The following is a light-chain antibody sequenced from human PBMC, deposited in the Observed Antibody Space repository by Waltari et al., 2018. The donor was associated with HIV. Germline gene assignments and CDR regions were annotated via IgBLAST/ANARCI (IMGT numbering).Light chain of an antibody. CDR2: AAS. J-gene: IGKJ4*01. CDR1: QAINSY. Sequence: DIQLTQSPPFLSASVGDRVTITCRSSQAINSYLAWYQQKPGKAPKLLNYAASTLQSGVPSRFSGSGSGTDFTLTISSLQPEDFATYYCQQLDSYTQISFGGGTKVEVK. CDR3: QQLDSYTQIS. V-gene: IGKV1-9*01.